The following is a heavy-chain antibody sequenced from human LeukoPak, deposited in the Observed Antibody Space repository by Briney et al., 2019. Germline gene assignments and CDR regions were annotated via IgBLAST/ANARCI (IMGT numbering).Heavy chain of an antibody. CDR1: GFSFRTYG. J-gene: IGHJ3*02. V-gene: IGHV3-30*18. Sequence: GGSLRLSCAASGFSFRTYGMHWVRQAPGKGLEWVAVISYDGSNKYYADSVKGRFTISRDNSKNTLYLQMNSLRVDDTAIYYCAKSPYCSGGSCYRGGYAFDIWGQGTMVTVSS. D-gene: IGHD2-15*01. CDR2: ISYDGSNK. CDR3: AKSPYCSGGSCYRGGYAFDI.